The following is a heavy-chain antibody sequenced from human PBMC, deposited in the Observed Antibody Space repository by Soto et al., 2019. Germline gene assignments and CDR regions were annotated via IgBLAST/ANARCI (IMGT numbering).Heavy chain of an antibody. CDR3: ARNADPDTWQQRRLLYYGMDV. V-gene: IGHV3-48*02. CDR2: ISSSSSTI. Sequence: QPGGSLRLSCAASGFTFSSYSMNWVRQGPGKGLEGVSYISSSSSTIYYADSVKGRFTISRDNAKNSLYLQMNSLRDEDTAVYYCARNADPDTWQQRRLLYYGMDVWGQGTTVTVSS. J-gene: IGHJ6*02. CDR1: GFTFSSYS. D-gene: IGHD6-13*01.